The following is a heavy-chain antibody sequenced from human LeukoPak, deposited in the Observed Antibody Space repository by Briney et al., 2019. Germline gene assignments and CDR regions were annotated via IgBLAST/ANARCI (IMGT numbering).Heavy chain of an antibody. CDR3: ARQDTIFGVVISVFFDY. V-gene: IGHV4-39*01. CDR2: IYYSGST. D-gene: IGHD3-3*01. Sequence: PSETLSLTCTVSGCSISSSSYYWGWIRQPPGKGLEWIGSIYYSGSTYYNPSLKSRVTISVDTSKNQFSLKLSSVTAADTAVYYCARQDTIFGVVISVFFDYWGQGTLVTVSS. J-gene: IGHJ4*02. CDR1: GCSISSSSYY.